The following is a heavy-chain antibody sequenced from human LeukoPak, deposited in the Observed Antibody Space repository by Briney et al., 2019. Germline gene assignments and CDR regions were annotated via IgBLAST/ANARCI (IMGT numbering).Heavy chain of an antibody. J-gene: IGHJ3*02. Sequence: GGSLRLSCAASGFTFSSYAMSWVRQAPGKGLEWVSAISGSGGSTCYADSVKGRFTISRDNSKNTLYLQMNSLRAEDTAVYYCAREPYDYVWGSYRYTTLDAFDIWGQGTMVTVSS. CDR2: ISGSGGST. V-gene: IGHV3-23*01. D-gene: IGHD3-16*02. CDR3: AREPYDYVWGSYRYTTLDAFDI. CDR1: GFTFSSYA.